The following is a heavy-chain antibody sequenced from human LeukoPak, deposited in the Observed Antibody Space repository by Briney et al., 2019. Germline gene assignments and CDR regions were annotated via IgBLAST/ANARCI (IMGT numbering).Heavy chain of an antibody. J-gene: IGHJ6*01. CDR3: AKNRSSSYYYSGRDV. V-gene: IGHV3-21*01. Sequence: PVGSLRPSCAASGFTLTVYTSKWGRQAPGKGLELVSSISSSSSYMYYADSVKGRFIISRDNAKNSLYLQMNSLRAEDTAVFYCAKNRSSSYYYSGRDV. CDR2: ISSSSSYM. CDR1: GFTLTVYT. D-gene: IGHD6-6*01.